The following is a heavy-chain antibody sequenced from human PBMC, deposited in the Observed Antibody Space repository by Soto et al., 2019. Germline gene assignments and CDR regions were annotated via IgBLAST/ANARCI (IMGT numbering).Heavy chain of an antibody. CDR3: ARDKITGLFDY. J-gene: IGHJ4*02. Sequence: SATLSLTCAVYGGSFSGYYWTWIRQPPGTGLEWIGEIKHSGSTNYNPSLKSRVTISVDTSKNQFSLKLTSVTAADTAVYYCARDKITGLFDYWGQGTLVTVSS. CDR1: GGSFSGYY. V-gene: IGHV4-34*01. D-gene: IGHD2-8*02. CDR2: IKHSGST.